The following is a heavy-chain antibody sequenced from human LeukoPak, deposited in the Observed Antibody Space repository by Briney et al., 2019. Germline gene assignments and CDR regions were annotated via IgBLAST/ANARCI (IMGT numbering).Heavy chain of an antibody. D-gene: IGHD3-9*01. V-gene: IGHV3-30*02. Sequence: GSLRLSCAASGFTFSSYGMHWVRQAPGKGLEWVAFTRYDGSNKHYADSVKGRFTISRDNSKNTLYLQMNSLRAEDTAVYYCAKASTYYDILTGYFDYWGQGTLVTVSS. CDR2: TRYDGSNK. J-gene: IGHJ4*02. CDR3: AKASTYYDILTGYFDY. CDR1: GFTFSSYG.